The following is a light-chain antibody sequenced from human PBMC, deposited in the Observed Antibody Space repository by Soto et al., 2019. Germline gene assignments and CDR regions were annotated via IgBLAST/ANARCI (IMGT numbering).Light chain of an antibody. Sequence: DTQMTQSPSTLSSSVGDRATITCRASQSISSWLAWYQQKPGQAPKLLIYKASSLESGVPSRFSGSGSGTEFTLTISSLQPDDFATYYCQQYNSYSLTFGQGTKVEIK. J-gene: IGKJ1*01. CDR1: QSISSW. V-gene: IGKV1-5*03. CDR2: KAS. CDR3: QQYNSYSLT.